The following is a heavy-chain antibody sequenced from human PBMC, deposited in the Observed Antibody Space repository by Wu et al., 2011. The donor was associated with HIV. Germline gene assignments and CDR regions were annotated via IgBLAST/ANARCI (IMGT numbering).Heavy chain of an antibody. D-gene: IGHD1-26*01. CDR3: ARDGGSRWELRGLTWYFDL. CDR2: INPNSGGT. V-gene: IGHV1-2*02. Sequence: QVQLVQSGAEVKKPGASVKVSCKASGYTFTGYYMHWVRQAPGQGLEWMGWINPNSGGTNYAQKFQGRVTMTRDTSISTAYMELSRLRSDDTAVYYCARDGGSRWELRGLTWYFDLVGPWHRGHCLL. CDR1: GYTFTGYY. J-gene: IGHJ2*01.